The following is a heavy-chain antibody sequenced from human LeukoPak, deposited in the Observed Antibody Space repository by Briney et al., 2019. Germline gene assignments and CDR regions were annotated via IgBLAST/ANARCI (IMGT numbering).Heavy chain of an antibody. D-gene: IGHD6-6*01. CDR2: IYYSGST. Sequence: SETLSLTCTVSGGSISSYYWSWIRQPPGKGLEWIGYIYYSGSTNYNPSLKSRVTISVDTSKNQFSLKLSSVTAADTAVYYCARVDSSSSWYYYYMDVWGKGTTVTVSS. CDR3: ARVDSSSSWYYYYMDV. V-gene: IGHV4-59*01. J-gene: IGHJ6*03. CDR1: GGSISSYY.